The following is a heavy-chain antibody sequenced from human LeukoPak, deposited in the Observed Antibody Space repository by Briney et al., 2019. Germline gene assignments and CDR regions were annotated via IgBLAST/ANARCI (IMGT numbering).Heavy chain of an antibody. CDR3: EKDSERAVAGPYYFDY. J-gene: IGHJ4*02. Sequence: GRSLRLSCAASGFTFSSYGMHWVRQAPGKGQEWVAVIWYDGSSKYYADSVKGRFTISRDNSKNTLYLQMNSLRAEDTAVYYCEKDSERAVAGPYYFDYWGQGTLVTVSS. V-gene: IGHV3-33*06. D-gene: IGHD6-19*01. CDR1: GFTFSSYG. CDR2: IWYDGSSK.